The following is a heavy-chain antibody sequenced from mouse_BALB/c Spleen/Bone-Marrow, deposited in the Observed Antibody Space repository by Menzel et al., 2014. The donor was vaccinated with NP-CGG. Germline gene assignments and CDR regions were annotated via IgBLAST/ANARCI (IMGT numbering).Heavy chain of an antibody. D-gene: IGHD2-1*01. CDR2: INPNNGGT. J-gene: IGHJ3*01. Sequence: VQLQQSGPELVKPGASVKISCKTSGYTFTEYTMHWVKQRHGKSLEWIGGINPNNGGTNYNQKFKGKATMTVDKSFSTAYMELRSLTSDDSAVYYRARGYGTYWFTYWGQGTLVTVSA. V-gene: IGHV1-18*01. CDR3: ARGYGTYWFTY. CDR1: GYTFTEYT.